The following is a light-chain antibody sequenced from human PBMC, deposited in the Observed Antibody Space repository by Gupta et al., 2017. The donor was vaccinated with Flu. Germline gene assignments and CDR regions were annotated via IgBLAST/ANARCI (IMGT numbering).Light chain of an antibody. V-gene: IGKV1-5*03. CDR3: SQDKLSCA. CDR2: EAS. J-gene: IGKJ1*01. CDR1: ENVNNW. Sequence: DIQMTQSPSTVSASVGDRVTITCRASENVNNWVAWYQQKRGRAPKLLVYEASRLASGVPSRFSGSGSGTEFTLTSSSLQPDDFASYYCSQDKLSCAFGQATKVEIK.